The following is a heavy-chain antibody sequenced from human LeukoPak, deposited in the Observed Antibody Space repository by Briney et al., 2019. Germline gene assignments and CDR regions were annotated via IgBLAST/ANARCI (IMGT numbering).Heavy chain of an antibody. Sequence: PSQTLSLTCTVSGGSISSGDYYWSWIRQPPGKGLEWIGYIYYSGSTYYNPSLKSRVTISVDTSKNQFSLKLGSVTAADTAVYYCARVADYYGSGSYYNLPIYFDYWGQGTLVTVSS. CDR1: GGSISSGDYY. V-gene: IGHV4-30-4*01. CDR2: IYYSGST. J-gene: IGHJ4*02. D-gene: IGHD3-10*01. CDR3: ARVADYYGSGSYYNLPIYFDY.